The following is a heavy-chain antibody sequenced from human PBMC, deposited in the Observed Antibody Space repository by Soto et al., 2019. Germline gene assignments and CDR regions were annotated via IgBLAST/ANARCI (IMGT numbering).Heavy chain of an antibody. V-gene: IGHV3-30-3*01. CDR3: ARDVGGLQAFYI. CDR2: ISYDGSNK. Sequence: QVQLVESGGGVVQPGRSLRLSCAASGFTFSSYAMHWVRQAPGKGLEWVAVISYDGSNKYYADSVKGRFTISRDNSKNTLYLQMNSLRAEDTAVYYCARDVGGLQAFYIWGQGTMVTVSS. J-gene: IGHJ3*02. D-gene: IGHD3-10*01. CDR1: GFTFSSYA.